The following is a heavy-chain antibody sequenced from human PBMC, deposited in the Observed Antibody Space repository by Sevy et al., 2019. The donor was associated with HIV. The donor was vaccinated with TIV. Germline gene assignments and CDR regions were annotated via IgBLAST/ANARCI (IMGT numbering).Heavy chain of an antibody. Sequence: GGSLRLSCAASGFTFSSYWMHWVRQAPGKGLVWVSRINSDGSRTSYADSVKGRFTISRDNAKNTLYLQMNSLRAEDTAVYYCARARYSGSYGAWGQGTLVTVSS. D-gene: IGHD1-26*01. CDR1: GFTFSSYW. J-gene: IGHJ4*02. CDR2: INSDGSRT. V-gene: IGHV3-74*01. CDR3: ARARYSGSYGA.